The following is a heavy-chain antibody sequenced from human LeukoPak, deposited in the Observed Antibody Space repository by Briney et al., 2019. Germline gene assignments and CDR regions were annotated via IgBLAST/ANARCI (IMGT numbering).Heavy chain of an antibody. J-gene: IGHJ4*02. CDR1: GGSISSSTYY. V-gene: IGHV4-39*07. Sequence: SETLSPTCTVSGGSISSSTYYWGWIRQPPGKGLEWIGSIYYSGSTYYNPSLKSRVTISVGTSKNQFSLKLSSVTAADTAVYYCAREGSVWGSYRKGVDYWGQGTLSPSPQ. CDR3: AREGSVWGSYRKGVDY. CDR2: IYYSGST. D-gene: IGHD3-16*02.